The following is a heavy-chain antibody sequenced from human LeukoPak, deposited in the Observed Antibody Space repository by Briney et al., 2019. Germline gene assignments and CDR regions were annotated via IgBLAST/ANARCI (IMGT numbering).Heavy chain of an antibody. CDR3: AKLADSGYDLGDYFDY. V-gene: IGHV3-23*01. Sequence: GGSLRLSCAASGFTFSSYAMSWVRQAPGKGLEWVSAISGSGGSTYYADSVKGRFTISRDNSKNTLYLQMNSLRAEDTAVYYCAKLADSGYDLGDYFDYWGQGTLVTVSS. J-gene: IGHJ4*02. CDR2: ISGSGGST. D-gene: IGHD5-12*01. CDR1: GFTFSSYA.